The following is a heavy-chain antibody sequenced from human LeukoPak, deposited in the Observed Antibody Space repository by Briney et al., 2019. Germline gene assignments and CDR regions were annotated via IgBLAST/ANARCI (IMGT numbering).Heavy chain of an antibody. Sequence: GGSLRLSCAASGFTFSSYSMNWVRQAPVKGLEWVSSISSSSSYIYYADSVKGRFTISRDNAKNSLYLQMNSLRAEGTAVYYCAREKSPASIAVAEGYWGQGTLVTVSS. V-gene: IGHV3-21*01. CDR1: GFTFSSYS. CDR2: ISSSSSYI. J-gene: IGHJ4*02. CDR3: AREKSPASIAVAEGY. D-gene: IGHD6-19*01.